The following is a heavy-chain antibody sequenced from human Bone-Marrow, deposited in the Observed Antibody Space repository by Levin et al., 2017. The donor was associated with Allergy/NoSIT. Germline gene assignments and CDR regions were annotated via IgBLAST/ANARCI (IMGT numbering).Heavy chain of an antibody. CDR3: ARHKGGGVYSFDS. J-gene: IGHJ4*02. D-gene: IGHD4-23*01. CDR2: ISYTGLT. Sequence: ASETLSLTCSVSDASMNTSFWSWIRQPPGMGLEWLGYISYTGLTKYHPSLKNQVTMSLDTSKNHFSLRLRYVTAADAAVYYCARHKGGGVYSFDSWGQGTLVTVSS. V-gene: IGHV4-59*08. CDR1: DASMNTSF.